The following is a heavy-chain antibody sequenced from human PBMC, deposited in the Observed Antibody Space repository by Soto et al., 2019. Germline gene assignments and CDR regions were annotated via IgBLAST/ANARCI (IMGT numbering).Heavy chain of an antibody. D-gene: IGHD3-3*01. CDR3: SRKRGATIFGVVIIQHHGPYYFDY. CDR1: GFTFSSYS. J-gene: IGHJ4*02. V-gene: IGHV3-48*04. CDR2: IRNSSSTI. Sequence: PGGSLRLSCAASGFTFSSYSMNWVLQAPWKGLEWVSYIRNSSSTIYYADSVKGRFTISRDNAKNSLYLQMNSLRAEDTAVYYCSRKRGATIFGVVIIQHHGPYYFDYWGQGPVVTVSS.